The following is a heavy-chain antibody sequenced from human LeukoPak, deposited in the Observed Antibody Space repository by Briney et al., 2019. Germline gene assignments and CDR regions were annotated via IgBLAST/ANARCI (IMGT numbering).Heavy chain of an antibody. CDR3: ARDRYVVVTAIPEYYFDY. J-gene: IGHJ4*02. D-gene: IGHD2-21*02. V-gene: IGHV1-69*01. Sequence: SVTVSCKASGGTFSSYAISWVRQAPGQGLEWMGGIIPIFGTANYAQKFQGRVTITADESTSTAYMELSSLRSEDTAVYYCARDRYVVVTAIPEYYFDYWGQGTLVTVSS. CDR1: GGTFSSYA. CDR2: IIPIFGTA.